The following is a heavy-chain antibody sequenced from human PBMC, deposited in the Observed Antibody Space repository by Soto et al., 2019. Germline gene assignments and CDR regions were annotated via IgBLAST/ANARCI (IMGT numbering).Heavy chain of an antibody. Sequence: SETLSLTCAVSGYSISSGYYWGWIRQPPGKGLEWIGSIYHSGSTYYNPSLKSRVTISVDTSKNQFSLKLSSVTAADTAVYYCARDSALEDFDYWGQGTLVTVS. CDR3: ARDSALEDFDY. CDR2: IYHSGST. D-gene: IGHD3-10*01. CDR1: GYSISSGYY. J-gene: IGHJ4*02. V-gene: IGHV4-38-2*02.